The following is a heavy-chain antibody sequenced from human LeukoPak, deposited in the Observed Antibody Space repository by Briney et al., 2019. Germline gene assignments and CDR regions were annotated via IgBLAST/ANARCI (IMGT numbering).Heavy chain of an antibody. J-gene: IGHJ4*02. CDR3: ARAGDDFWSGYYVD. CDR1: GYTFTSYG. Sequence: ASVKVSCKASGYTFTSYGISWVRQAPGQGLEWMGWISAYNGNTNYAQKLQGRVTMTTDTSTSTAYMELRSLKSDDTAVYYCARAGDDFWSGYYVDWGQGTLVTVSS. V-gene: IGHV1-18*01. CDR2: ISAYNGNT. D-gene: IGHD3-3*01.